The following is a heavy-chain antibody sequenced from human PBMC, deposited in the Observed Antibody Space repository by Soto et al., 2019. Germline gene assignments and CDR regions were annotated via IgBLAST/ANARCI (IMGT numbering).Heavy chain of an antibody. D-gene: IGHD6-19*01. V-gene: IGHV1-18*01. CDR1: GYTFTSYG. CDR3: ARGFTPRYSSGWYYFDY. CDR2: ISAYNGNT. Sequence: ASVKVSCKASGYTFTSYGISWVRQAPGQGLEWMGWISAYNGNTNYAQKLQGRVTMTTDTSTSTAYMELRSLRSDDTAVYYCARGFTPRYSSGWYYFDYWGQGTLVTVSS. J-gene: IGHJ4*02.